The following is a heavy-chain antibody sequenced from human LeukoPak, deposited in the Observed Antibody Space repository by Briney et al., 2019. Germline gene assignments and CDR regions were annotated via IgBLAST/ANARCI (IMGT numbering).Heavy chain of an antibody. J-gene: IGHJ4*02. V-gene: IGHV3-23*01. CDR3: ARISVVSRSGPLDY. D-gene: IGHD3-10*01. CDR1: GFTFSSYA. CDR2: IRSGAYT. Sequence: PGGSLRLSCAASGFTFSSYAMTWVGQAPGKGMEWVSTIRSGAYTYYADSVKGRLSFSRDNSKNTLYLEMNSLRAEDAAVYYCARISVVSRSGPLDYWGQGTLVTVSS.